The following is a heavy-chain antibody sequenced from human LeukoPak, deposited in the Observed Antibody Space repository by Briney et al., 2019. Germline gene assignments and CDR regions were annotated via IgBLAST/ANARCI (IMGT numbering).Heavy chain of an antibody. Sequence: GGSLRLSCVASGFTFSGYNMHWVRQAPGKGLEWVAVMSYDGSNKYCADSVKGRFTISRDNSKNTLYLQMSSLRAEDTGVYYCARENRGSRWLDPWGQGILVTVSS. D-gene: IGHD2/OR15-2a*01. J-gene: IGHJ5*02. CDR2: MSYDGSNK. V-gene: IGHV3-30-3*01. CDR1: GFTFSGYN. CDR3: ARENRGSRWLDP.